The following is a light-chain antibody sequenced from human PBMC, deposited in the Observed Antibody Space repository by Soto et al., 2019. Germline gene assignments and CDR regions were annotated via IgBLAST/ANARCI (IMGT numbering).Light chain of an antibody. V-gene: IGKV3-15*01. CDR2: GAS. Sequence: EIVVTQSPATLSVSPGERVTLSCRASQSLSSNLAWYQQKPGQAPRLLIYGASTRATGIPARFSGSESGTEFTLTINGLQSEDFVVYYCQQYNHWPSFGQGTKVEIK. CDR3: QQYNHWPS. CDR1: QSLSSN. J-gene: IGKJ1*01.